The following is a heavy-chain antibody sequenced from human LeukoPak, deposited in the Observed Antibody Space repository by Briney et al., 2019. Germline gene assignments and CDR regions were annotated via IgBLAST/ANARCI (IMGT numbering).Heavy chain of an antibody. V-gene: IGHV4-4*07. CDR3: ARASYSYDINGWVPFDY. Sequence: KPSETLSLTCTVSGGSITIYYWNWIRQPAGKGLEWIGRMYTSGSTNYNPSLKSRVTISGDTSKNQFSLRLSSVTAADTAVYYCARASYSYDINGWVPFDYWGQGTLVTVSS. J-gene: IGHJ4*02. D-gene: IGHD3-22*01. CDR1: GGSITIYY. CDR2: MYTSGST.